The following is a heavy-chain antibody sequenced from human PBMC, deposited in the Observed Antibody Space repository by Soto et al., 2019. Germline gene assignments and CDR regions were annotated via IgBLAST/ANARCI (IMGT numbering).Heavy chain of an antibody. CDR2: INQDGSEK. J-gene: IGHJ4*02. CDR3: SRSLNS. Sequence: EVQLMESGGGLVQPGGSLRLSCAASGFTFSTYWIDWVRQTPGKGLEWVANINQDGSEKNYVDSVKGRFTVYRDNAKNSLYLQMSSLTAEDSALYYCSRSLNSWGQGTLVTVSS. CDR1: GFTFSTYW. V-gene: IGHV3-7*01.